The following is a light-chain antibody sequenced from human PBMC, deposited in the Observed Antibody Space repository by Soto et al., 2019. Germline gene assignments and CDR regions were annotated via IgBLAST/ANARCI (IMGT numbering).Light chain of an antibody. CDR2: DAY. V-gene: IGKV1-33*01. CDR3: QKSDHLPL. Sequence: DIQMTQSPPSLSASVGDRVTITCQASYDIGNSLNWYQAKPGQAPKLVIYDAYNLETGVPSTFSGSGYGTLFTFTISGLRPEDIATYYCQKSDHLPLFGPGTKVDIK. J-gene: IGKJ3*01. CDR1: YDIGNS.